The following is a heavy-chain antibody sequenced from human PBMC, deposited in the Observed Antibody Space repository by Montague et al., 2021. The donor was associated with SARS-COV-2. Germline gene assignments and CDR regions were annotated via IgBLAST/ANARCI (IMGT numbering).Heavy chain of an antibody. CDR1: GGSFSGYY. CDR3: ARWDPQTLTLVGLRGKSASDY. Sequence: SETLSLTCAVYGGSFSGYYWTWIRQSPGKGLEWIAEINHSGTTNYNFNPSLRSRVTISVDTSKRQFSLKLSSVTAADTGVYYCARWDPQTLTLVGLRGKSASDYWGRGTLVTVSS. V-gene: IGHV4-34*01. D-gene: IGHD4-23*01. J-gene: IGHJ4*02. CDR2: INHSGTT.